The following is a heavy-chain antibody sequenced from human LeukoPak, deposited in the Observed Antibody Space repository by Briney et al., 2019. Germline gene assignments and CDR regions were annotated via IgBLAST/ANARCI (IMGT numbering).Heavy chain of an antibody. D-gene: IGHD2-21*02. V-gene: IGHV4-38-2*02. CDR3: ARGKTDATAIHFLASDY. Sequence: SETLSLTCTVSGYSISSGYYWGWIRQPPGKGLEWIGNIYHSGSTFYNPSLKSRVTISADTSKNQISLRMTSVTAADTAVYYCARGKTDATAIHFLASDYWGQGTLVTVSS. J-gene: IGHJ4*02. CDR1: GYSISSGYY. CDR2: IYHSGST.